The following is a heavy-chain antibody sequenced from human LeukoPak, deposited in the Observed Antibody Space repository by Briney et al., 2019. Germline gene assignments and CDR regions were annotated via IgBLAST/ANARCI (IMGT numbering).Heavy chain of an antibody. Sequence: ASVKVSCKASGYRFISYDINWVRQATGQGLEWMGWVNPNSGNTGYAQKLQGRVTMTTDTSTSTAYMELRSLTSDDTAIYYCAREESIGSYQFLHDSWGQGTLVTVSS. D-gene: IGHD3-10*01. CDR1: GYRFISYD. CDR2: VNPNSGNT. CDR3: AREESIGSYQFLHDS. V-gene: IGHV1-8*01. J-gene: IGHJ4*02.